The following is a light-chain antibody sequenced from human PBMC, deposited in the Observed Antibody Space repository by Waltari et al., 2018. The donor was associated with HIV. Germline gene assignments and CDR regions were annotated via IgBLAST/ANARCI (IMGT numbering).Light chain of an antibody. CDR1: QSLSNY. CDR3: QHRGDWYT. CDR2: GAS. J-gene: IGKJ2*01. V-gene: IGKV3-11*01. Sequence: EIVLSQSPASLSLSSGERATLSCRASQSLSNYLAWYQQKPGQAPRLLIYGASTRVTGIPARFRGSGSGTDFTLTISSLDPGDFAIYYCQHRGDWYTFGQGTKLEI.